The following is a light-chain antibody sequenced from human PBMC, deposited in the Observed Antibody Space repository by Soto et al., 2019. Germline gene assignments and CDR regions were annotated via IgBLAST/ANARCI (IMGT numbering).Light chain of an antibody. J-gene: IGKJ1*01. CDR3: QQYNNWPPWT. Sequence: DIQMTQSPSTLSASVGDRVTITCRASQSISSWLAWYQQKPGKAPKLLIYDASSLQSGVPSRFSGSGSGTDFTLTISSLQPEDFAVYYCQQYNNWPPWTFGQGTKVDIK. CDR1: QSISSW. V-gene: IGKV1-5*01. CDR2: DAS.